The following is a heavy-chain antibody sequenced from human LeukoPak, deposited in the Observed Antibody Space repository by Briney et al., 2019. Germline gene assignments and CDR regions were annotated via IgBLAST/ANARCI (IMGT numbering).Heavy chain of an antibody. J-gene: IGHJ3*02. CDR2: LSWNGGSI. Sequence: GRSLRLFCAASGFTFDDYAMHWVRQAPGKGLEWVSGLSWNGGSIGYADSVRGRFTISRDNAKNSLYLQMNSLRAEDTAVYYCARDRWWSIAAAGRGAFDIWGQGTMVTVSS. V-gene: IGHV3-9*01. CDR3: ARDRWWSIAAAGRGAFDI. D-gene: IGHD6-13*01. CDR1: GFTFDDYA.